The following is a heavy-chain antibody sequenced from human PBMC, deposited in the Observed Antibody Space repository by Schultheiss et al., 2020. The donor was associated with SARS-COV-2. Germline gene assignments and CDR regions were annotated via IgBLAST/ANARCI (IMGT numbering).Heavy chain of an antibody. V-gene: IGHV4-34*01. CDR1: GGSISSNF. CDR3: ARGGNGTSIDY. CDR2: INHSGST. Sequence: SQTLSLTCTVSGGSISSNFWSWIRQPPGKGLEWIGEINHSGSTNYNPSLKSRVTISVDTSKNQFSLKLSSVTAADTAVYYCARGGNGTSIDYWGQGTLVTVSS. J-gene: IGHJ4*02.